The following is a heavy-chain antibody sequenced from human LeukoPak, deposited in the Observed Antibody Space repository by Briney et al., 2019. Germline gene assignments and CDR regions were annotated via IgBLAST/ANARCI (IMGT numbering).Heavy chain of an antibody. D-gene: IGHD6-6*01. J-gene: IGHJ4*02. CDR2: MNPNSGNT. CDR1: GYTFTSYD. Sequence: ASVKVSCKASGYTFTSYDINWVRQATGQGLEWMGWMNPNSGNTGYAQKFQGRVTVTRNTSISTAYMELSSLRSEDTAVYYCARVPIAARRRYCDYWGQGTLVTVSS. V-gene: IGHV1-8*01. CDR3: ARVPIAARRRYCDY.